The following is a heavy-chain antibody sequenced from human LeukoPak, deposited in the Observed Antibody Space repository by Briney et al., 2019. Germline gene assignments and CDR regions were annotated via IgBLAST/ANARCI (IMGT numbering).Heavy chain of an antibody. D-gene: IGHD3-10*01. CDR3: ARDSHWFGEFGGENNWLDP. Sequence: SETLSLTCTVSGASISSYYWSWIRQPAGKGLEWIGRIYSGGSTNYNPSLKSRVLISMDTSKNQFSLRLNSVTAADTAVYYCARDSHWFGEFGGENNWLDPWGQGTLVTVSS. V-gene: IGHV4-4*07. J-gene: IGHJ5*02. CDR1: GASISSYY. CDR2: IYSGGST.